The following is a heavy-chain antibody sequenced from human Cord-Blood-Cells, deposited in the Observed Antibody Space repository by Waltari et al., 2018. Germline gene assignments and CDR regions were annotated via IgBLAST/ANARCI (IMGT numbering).Heavy chain of an antibody. CDR3: VTQTGD. CDR2: IWYDGSNK. V-gene: IGHV3-33*01. D-gene: IGHD7-27*01. J-gene: IGHJ4*02. Sequence: PGKGLEWVAVIWYDGSNKYYADSVKGRFTISRDNSKNTLYLQMNSLRAEDTAVYYCVTQTGDWGQGTLVTVSS.